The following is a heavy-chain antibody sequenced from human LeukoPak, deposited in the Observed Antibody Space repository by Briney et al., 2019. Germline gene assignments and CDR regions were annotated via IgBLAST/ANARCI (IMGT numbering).Heavy chain of an antibody. Sequence: SGTLSLTGAVSGGSISSNNWWTWVRQAPGKGLEWIGEIYHYGTTNYNPSLKGRVTISVDKSKNQFSLKFNSVTAADTAVYYCARGPSLGAHLDYWGQGTLVTVSS. CDR3: ARGPSLGAHLDY. V-gene: IGHV4-4*02. CDR1: GGSISSNNW. J-gene: IGHJ4*02. CDR2: IYHYGTT. D-gene: IGHD1-26*01.